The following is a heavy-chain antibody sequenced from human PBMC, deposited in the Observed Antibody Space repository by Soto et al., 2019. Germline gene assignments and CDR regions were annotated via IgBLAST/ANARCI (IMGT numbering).Heavy chain of an antibody. CDR2: IYYSGST. V-gene: IGHV4-39*07. CDR3: ARDLGRGSSHFHY. Sequence: SETLSLTCTVSGGSISSSSYYWGWIRQPPGKGLEWIGSIYYSGSTNYNPSLKSRVTISVDTSKNQFSLKLSSVTAADTAVYYCARDLGRGSSHFHYWGQGTLVTVSS. CDR1: GGSISSSSYY. D-gene: IGHD3-16*01. J-gene: IGHJ4*02.